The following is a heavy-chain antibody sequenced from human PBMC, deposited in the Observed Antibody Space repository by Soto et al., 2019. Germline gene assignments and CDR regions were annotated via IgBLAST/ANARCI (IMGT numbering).Heavy chain of an antibody. CDR2: IVPMFGTT. CDR1: GDTFNSYG. J-gene: IGHJ3*01. CDR3: ARDLADVHLWDAFDV. Sequence: QVQLVQSGPELKKPGSSVKVSCKAPGDTFNSYGISWVRQAPGQGLEWMGGIVPMFGTTTLALKFEDRVTITADELTTTVYMEIRGLTSEDTAVYYCARDLADVHLWDAFDVWGHGTRVTVSS. D-gene: IGHD6-13*01. V-gene: IGHV1-69*01.